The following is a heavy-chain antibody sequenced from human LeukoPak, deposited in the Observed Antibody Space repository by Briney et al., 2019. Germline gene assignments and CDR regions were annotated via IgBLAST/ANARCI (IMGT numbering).Heavy chain of an antibody. CDR3: ARETYDSGLNY. Sequence: GGSLRLSCAASGFTFYDYGMTWVRQAPGKGLEWVSGINYNGGSRSYEDSVKGRFTISRDNAKNSLYLQMNSLGDEDTAVYYCARETYDSGLNYWGQGTLVTVSS. CDR2: INYNGGSR. CDR1: GFTFYDYG. J-gene: IGHJ4*02. D-gene: IGHD6-19*01. V-gene: IGHV3-20*04.